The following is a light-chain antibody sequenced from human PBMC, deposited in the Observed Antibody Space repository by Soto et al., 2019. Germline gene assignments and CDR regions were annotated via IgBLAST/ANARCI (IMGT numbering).Light chain of an antibody. J-gene: IGLJ1*01. CDR2: NDN. Sequence: QSVLTQPPSASGTPGQRVTISCSGSTSNVGSDTVNWYQHLPGTAPKLLIYNDNQRPSGVADRFSGSKSGTSASLAISGLQSEDEADYYCAAWDDSLNGRYVFGTGTKLTVL. V-gene: IGLV1-44*01. CDR3: AAWDDSLNGRYV. CDR1: TSNVGSDT.